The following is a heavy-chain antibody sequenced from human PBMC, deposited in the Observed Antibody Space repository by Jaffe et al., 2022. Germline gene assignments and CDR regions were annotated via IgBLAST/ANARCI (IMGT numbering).Heavy chain of an antibody. D-gene: IGHD2-2*01. J-gene: IGHJ6*03. CDR2: INPSGGST. CDR1: GYTFTSYY. CDR3: ARERGYCSSTSCYLGSLYYYYYYYMDV. V-gene: IGHV1-46*03. Sequence: QVQLVQSGAEVKKPGASVKVSCKASGYTFTSYYMHWVRQAPGQGLEWMGIINPSGGSTSYAQKFQGRVTMTRDTSTSTVYMELSSLRSEDTAVYYCARERGYCSSTSCYLGSLYYYYYYYMDVWGKGTTVTVSS.